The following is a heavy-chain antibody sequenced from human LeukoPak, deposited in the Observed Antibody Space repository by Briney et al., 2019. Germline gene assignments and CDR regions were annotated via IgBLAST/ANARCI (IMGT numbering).Heavy chain of an antibody. CDR1: VFTFSRDW. CDR2: INRDGTTK. D-gene: IGHD1-26*01. J-gene: IGHJ4*02. CDR3: GTLGVMWEVDY. V-gene: IGHV3-74*01. Sequence: GSLRLSCAASVFTFSRDWMFWVRQAPGKGPVGVSRINRDGTTKNYADSVKGRFAIFRDNTKNTVYLQMNSLRPEDTAIYSCGTLGVMWEVDYWGRGALVTVSS.